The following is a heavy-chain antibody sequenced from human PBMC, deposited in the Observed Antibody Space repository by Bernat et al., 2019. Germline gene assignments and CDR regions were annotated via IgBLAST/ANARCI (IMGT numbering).Heavy chain of an antibody. J-gene: IGHJ4*02. Sequence: EVQLVESGGGLVKPGGSLRLSCAASGFTFSNAWMSWVRQAPGKGLEWGGRIKSKTDGGTTDYAAPVKGRFTISRDDSKNTLYLQMNSLKTEDTAVYYCTTGVVVVVVNYWGQGTLVTVSS. D-gene: IGHD2-15*01. CDR3: TTGVVVVVVNY. CDR1: GFTFSNAW. CDR2: IKSKTDGGTT. V-gene: IGHV3-15*01.